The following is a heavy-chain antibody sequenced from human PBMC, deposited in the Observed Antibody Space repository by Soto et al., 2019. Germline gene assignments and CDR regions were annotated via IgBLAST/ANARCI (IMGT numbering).Heavy chain of an antibody. V-gene: IGHV4-30-2*01. CDR1: GGSISSGGYS. CDR2: IYHSGYT. D-gene: IGHD4-17*01. CDR3: TRAHYGDYGYGMDV. Sequence: QLQLQESGSGLVKPSQTLSLTCAVSGGSISSGGYSWSWIRQPPGKGLEWIGYIYHSGYTYYNPSLKCRVTTSVDRSNNQFSLKLSSVTAADTAVYYCTRAHYGDYGYGMDVWGQGTTVTVSS. J-gene: IGHJ6*02.